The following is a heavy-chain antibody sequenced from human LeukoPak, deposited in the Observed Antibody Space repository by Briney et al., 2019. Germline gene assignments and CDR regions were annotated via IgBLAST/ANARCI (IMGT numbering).Heavy chain of an antibody. CDR1: GGSFSSYY. Sequence: KTSETLSLTCAVYGGSFSSYYWTWIRQPPGKGLEWIGNIYHDGNTYYNPSLKSRVTISVDTSKNQFSLRLSSATAADTAVYYCARMFRTVWELPYYWGPGTLVTVSS. D-gene: IGHD1-26*01. CDR3: ARMFRTVWELPYY. J-gene: IGHJ4*02. V-gene: IGHV4-34*01. CDR2: IYHDGNT.